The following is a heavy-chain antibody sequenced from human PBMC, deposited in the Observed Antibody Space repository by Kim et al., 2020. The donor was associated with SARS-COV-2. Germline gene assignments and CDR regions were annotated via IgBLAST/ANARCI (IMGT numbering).Heavy chain of an antibody. Sequence: GGSLRLSCAASGFTFSSYAMSWVRRAPGKGLEWVSAISGSGGSTYYADSVKGRFTISRDNSKNTLYLQMNTLKDEDTAVYYCAKDRDYSSSSVEVLTYYFDYWRQGTLVTVSS. CDR2: ISGSGGST. CDR1: GFTFSSYA. D-gene: IGHD6-6*01. J-gene: IGHJ4*02. V-gene: IGHV3-23*01. CDR3: AKDRDYSSSSVEVLTYYFDY.